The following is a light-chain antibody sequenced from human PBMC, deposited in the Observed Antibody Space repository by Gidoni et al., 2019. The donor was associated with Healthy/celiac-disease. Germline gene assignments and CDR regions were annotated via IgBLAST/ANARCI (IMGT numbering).Light chain of an antibody. Sequence: DIVLTQSPATLSVSPGERATLSCRASQSVSSNLAWYQQKPRQAPRNLIDDASTSATGIPARFSGSGSGTEVTLTISSLQYEEFAVYYCQQYNNWHPLTFGGGTKVEIK. CDR3: QQYNNWHPLT. CDR1: QSVSSN. V-gene: IGKV3-15*01. J-gene: IGKJ4*01. CDR2: DAS.